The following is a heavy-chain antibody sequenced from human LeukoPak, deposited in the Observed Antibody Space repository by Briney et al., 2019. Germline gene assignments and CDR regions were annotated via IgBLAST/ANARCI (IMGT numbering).Heavy chain of an antibody. Sequence: GGSLRLSCAASGFTFSTYWMTWVRQAPGKGLEWVANIKQDGSEKYYVDSMKGRFTISRDNAKNSLYLQMNSLRAEDTAMYYCARDFRFLDDYWGQGTLVTVSS. CDR1: GFTFSTYW. D-gene: IGHD3-3*01. CDR3: ARDFRFLDDY. CDR2: IKQDGSEK. J-gene: IGHJ4*02. V-gene: IGHV3-7*01.